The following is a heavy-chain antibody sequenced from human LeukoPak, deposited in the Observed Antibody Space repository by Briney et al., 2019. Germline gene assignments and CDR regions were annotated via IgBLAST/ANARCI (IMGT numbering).Heavy chain of an antibody. D-gene: IGHD2-2*02. CDR2: FDPEDGET. V-gene: IGHV1-24*01. CDR1: GYTLTELS. Sequence: ASVKVSCKVSGYTLTELSMHWVRQAPGKGLEWMGGFDPEDGETIYAQKFQGRVTMTEDTSTDTAYMELSSLRSEDTAVYYCATDPGPDCSSTSCYKVYWGQGTLVTVSS. J-gene: IGHJ4*02. CDR3: ATDPGPDCSSTSCYKVY.